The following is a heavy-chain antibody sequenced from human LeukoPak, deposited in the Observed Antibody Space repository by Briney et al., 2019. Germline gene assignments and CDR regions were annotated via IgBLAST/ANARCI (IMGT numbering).Heavy chain of an antibody. V-gene: IGHV4-34*01. CDR3: AGVLEGSSGQHWYFDL. J-gene: IGHJ2*01. CDR2: INHSGST. CDR1: GGSFSGYY. D-gene: IGHD6-19*01. Sequence: SETLSLTCAVYGGSFSGYYWSWIRQPPGKGLEWIGEINHSGSTNYNPSLKSRVTISVETSKNQFSLRLSSVTAADTAVYYCAGVLEGSSGQHWYFDLWGRCNLVNVSS.